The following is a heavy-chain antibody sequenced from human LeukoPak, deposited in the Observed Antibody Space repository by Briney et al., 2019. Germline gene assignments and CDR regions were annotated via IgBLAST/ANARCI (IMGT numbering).Heavy chain of an antibody. CDR3: AGDLIY. CDR2: IYRGDT. D-gene: IGHD3/OR15-3a*01. CDR1: GFTVSSSY. J-gene: IGHJ4*02. V-gene: IGHV3-53*01. Sequence: GGSLRLSCAASGFTVSSSYMSWVRQAPGKGLEWVSVIYRGDTDYADSVKGRFTISRDNSKSTLYLEMNSLRAEDTAVYYCAGDLIYWGQGTLVTVSS.